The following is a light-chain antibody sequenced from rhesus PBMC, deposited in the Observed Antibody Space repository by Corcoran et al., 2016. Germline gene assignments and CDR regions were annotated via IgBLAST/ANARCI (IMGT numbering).Light chain of an antibody. CDR2: YAS. J-gene: IGKJ4*01. CDR1: QGISND. Sequence: DIQMTQSSSSLSASVGDTVTITRRASQGISNDLSWYQQKPGKAPKPLVYYASNLESGVPSPFSGRGYGTDFTIPISRMQPEDFAICYRQTRNSYPLTFGGGTKVELK. V-gene: IGKV1S16*01. CDR3: QTRNSYPLT.